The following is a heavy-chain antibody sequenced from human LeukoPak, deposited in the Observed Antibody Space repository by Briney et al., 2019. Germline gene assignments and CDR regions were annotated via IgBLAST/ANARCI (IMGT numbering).Heavy chain of an antibody. CDR1: GYTFTGYY. D-gene: IGHD6-19*01. J-gene: IGHJ4*02. CDR2: INPNSGGT. CDR3: ARGAYRTVTGTEDY. V-gene: IGHV1-2*02. Sequence: GASVKVSCKASGYTFTGYYMHWVRQAPGQGLEWMGWINPNSGGTNYAQKFQGRVTMTRDTSISTAYMELSRLRSDDTAVYYCARGAYRTVTGTEDYWGQGTLVTVSS.